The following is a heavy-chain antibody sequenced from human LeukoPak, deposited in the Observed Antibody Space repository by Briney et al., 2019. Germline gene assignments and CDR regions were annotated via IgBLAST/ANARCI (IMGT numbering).Heavy chain of an antibody. CDR1: GGSISSSSYY. V-gene: IGHV4-39*07. J-gene: IGHJ4*02. Sequence: SETLSLTCTVSGGSISSSSYYWGWIRQPPGKGLEWIGNIHYSGSTYYNPSLKSRVTISVDTSKNQFSLNLTSVTAADTAVYYCARAMSIAARLQTIFDYWGQGTLVTVSS. CDR3: ARAMSIAARLQTIFDY. CDR2: IHYSGST. D-gene: IGHD6-6*01.